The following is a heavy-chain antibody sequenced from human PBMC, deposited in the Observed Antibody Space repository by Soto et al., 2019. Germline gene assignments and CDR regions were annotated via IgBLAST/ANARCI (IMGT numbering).Heavy chain of an antibody. CDR3: AKVGGDSSSSASSDY. V-gene: IGHV3-30*18. CDR2: ISYDGSNK. CDR1: GFTFSSYG. D-gene: IGHD6-6*01. J-gene: IGHJ4*02. Sequence: QVQLVESGGGVVQPGRSLRLSCAASGFTFSSYGMHWVRQAPGKGLEWVAVISYDGSNKYYADSVKGRFTISRDNSKNTLYLQMNSLRAEDTAVYYCAKVGGDSSSSASSDYWGQGTLVTVAS.